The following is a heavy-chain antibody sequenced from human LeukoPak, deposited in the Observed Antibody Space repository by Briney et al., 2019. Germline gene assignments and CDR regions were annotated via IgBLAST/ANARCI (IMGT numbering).Heavy chain of an antibody. V-gene: IGHV1-2*02. CDR1: GYTFTGYY. CDR2: INPNSGGT. CDR3: ARALVLRFLEWLPSGDFDY. Sequence: ASVKVSCKAAGYTFTGYYMHWVRQARGQGLEWMGWINPNSGGTNYAQKFQGRVTMTRDTSISTAYMELSRLRSDDTAVYYCARALVLRFLEWLPSGDFDYWGQGTLVTVSS. D-gene: IGHD3-3*01. J-gene: IGHJ4*02.